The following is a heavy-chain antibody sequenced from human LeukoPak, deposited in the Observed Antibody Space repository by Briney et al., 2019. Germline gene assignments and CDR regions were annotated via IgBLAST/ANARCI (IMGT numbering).Heavy chain of an antibody. D-gene: IGHD2-15*01. CDR3: ARSMVVAAGIDV. J-gene: IGHJ6*02. CDR2: IGTAGDT. V-gene: IGHV3-13*01. Sequence: GGSLRLSCAASGFTFSSYDMHWVRQASGKGLEWVSAIGTAGDTYYPGSVKGRFTISRENAKNSLYLQMNSLRAGDTAVYYCARSMVVAAGIDVWGQGTTVTVSS. CDR1: GFTFSSYD.